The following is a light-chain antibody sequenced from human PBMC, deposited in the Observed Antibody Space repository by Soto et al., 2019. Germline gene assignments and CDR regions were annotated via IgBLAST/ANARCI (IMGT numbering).Light chain of an antibody. Sequence: DIVMTQSPDSLAVSLGERDTINCKSNQSVLYSSNNKNYLAWFQQKPGQPPKLLIYWASTRESGVPDRFSGSGSGTDFTLTISSLQAEDVAVYYCQQYYSPPNNFGQGTQLEI. CDR3: QQYYSPPNN. J-gene: IGKJ2*01. V-gene: IGKV4-1*01. CDR2: WAS. CDR1: QSVLYSSNNKNY.